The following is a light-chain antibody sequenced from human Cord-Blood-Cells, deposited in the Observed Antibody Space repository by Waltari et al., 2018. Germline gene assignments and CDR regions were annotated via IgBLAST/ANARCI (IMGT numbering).Light chain of an antibody. V-gene: IGKV1-39*01. CDR2: AAS. Sequence: DIQMTQSPSPLSASVGDRVTITPRASQSISSYLNWYQQKPGKAPQRLSYAASSLQTGVPSRFSGIGSGTDVTLTISSLKPEDFATYYGQKSFSTPRTFGQGTKVDIK. CDR3: QKSFSTPRT. CDR1: QSISSY. J-gene: IGKJ1*01.